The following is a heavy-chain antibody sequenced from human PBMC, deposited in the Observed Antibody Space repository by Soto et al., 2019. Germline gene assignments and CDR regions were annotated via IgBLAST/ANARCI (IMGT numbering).Heavy chain of an antibody. CDR3: ARGKAVTKRGYYYYYMDV. D-gene: IGHD4-17*01. Sequence: PSETLSLTCAFYGWSFSGYYWSWIRQPPGKGLEWIGEINHSGSTNYNPSLKSRVTISVDTSKNQFSLKLSSVTAADTAVYYCARGKAVTKRGYYYYYMDVWGKGTTVTVSS. V-gene: IGHV4-34*01. CDR2: INHSGST. CDR1: GWSFSGYY. J-gene: IGHJ6*03.